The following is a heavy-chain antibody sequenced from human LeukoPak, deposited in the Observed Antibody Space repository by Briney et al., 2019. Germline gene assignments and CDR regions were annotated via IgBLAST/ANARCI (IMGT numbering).Heavy chain of an antibody. D-gene: IGHD3-10*01. CDR2: INHSGST. CDR1: GGSFSGYY. Sequence: SETLSLTCAVYGGSFSGYYWSWIRQPPGKGLEWIGEINHSGSTNYNPSLKSRVTISVDTSKYQFSRKLSSVTAADTAVYYCARTVVRGDQPEYYFDYWGQGTLVTVSS. V-gene: IGHV4-34*01. J-gene: IGHJ4*02. CDR3: ARTVVRGDQPEYYFDY.